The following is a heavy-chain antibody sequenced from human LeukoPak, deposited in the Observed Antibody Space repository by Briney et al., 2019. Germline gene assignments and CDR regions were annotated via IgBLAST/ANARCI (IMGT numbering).Heavy chain of an antibody. J-gene: IGHJ6*04. V-gene: IGHV4-38-2*01. CDR2: IYHSGST. CDR1: GYSISSGYY. CDR3: ARGGDIVVVPAAMLRYGMDV. Sequence: PSETLSLTCAVSGYSISSGYYWGWIRQPPGKGLEWIGSIYHSGSTYYNPSLKSRVTISVDTSKNQFSLKLSSVTAADTAVYYCARGGDIVVVPAAMLRYGMDVWGKGTTVTVSS. D-gene: IGHD2-2*01.